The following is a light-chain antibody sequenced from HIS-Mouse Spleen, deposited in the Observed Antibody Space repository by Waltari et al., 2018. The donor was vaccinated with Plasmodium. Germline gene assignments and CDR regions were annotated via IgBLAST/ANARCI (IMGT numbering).Light chain of an antibody. CDR3: QQYYSYPLT. J-gene: IGKJ4*01. Sequence: AIRMTQSPSSFSASTGDRVTITCRASQGISSYLAWYQQKPGKAPKLLIYAASTLQSGVPARFSGSGSGTDFTLTISCLQSEDFATDYCQQYYSYPLTFGGGTKVEIK. V-gene: IGKV1-8*01. CDR2: AAS. CDR1: QGISSY.